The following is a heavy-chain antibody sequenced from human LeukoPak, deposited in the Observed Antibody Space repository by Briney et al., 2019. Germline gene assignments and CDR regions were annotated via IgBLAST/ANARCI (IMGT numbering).Heavy chain of an antibody. J-gene: IGHJ5*02. CDR1: GGSISSYY. V-gene: IGHV4-59*12. CDR2: IYYSGST. Sequence: SETLSLTCTVSGGSISSYYWSWIRQPPGKGLEWIGYIYYSGSTNYSPSLKSRVTISLDTSKNQFSLKLISLTAADTAAYYCARVEYGDYGWFDPWGQGTLVTVSS. CDR3: ARVEYGDYGWFDP. D-gene: IGHD4-17*01.